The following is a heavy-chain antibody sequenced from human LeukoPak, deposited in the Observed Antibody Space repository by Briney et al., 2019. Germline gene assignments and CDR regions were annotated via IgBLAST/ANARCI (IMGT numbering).Heavy chain of an antibody. CDR3: ARDEPDYYDSSGYEPNDAFDI. J-gene: IGHJ3*02. CDR2: IYTSGTT. Sequence: SETLSLTCTVSGGSISSGSYYWSWIRQPAGKGLEWIGRIYTSGTTNYNPSLKSRFTISVDRGKNQFSLKLSSVTAAHTAVYYCARDEPDYYDSSGYEPNDAFDIWGQGTMVTVSS. CDR1: GGSISSGSYY. D-gene: IGHD3-22*01. V-gene: IGHV4-61*02.